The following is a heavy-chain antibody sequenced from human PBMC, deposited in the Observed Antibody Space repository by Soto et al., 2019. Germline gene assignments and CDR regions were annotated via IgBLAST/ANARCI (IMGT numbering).Heavy chain of an antibody. D-gene: IGHD3-22*01. Sequence: GGSLRLSCTTSGFTFNTYGMHWVRQAPGKGLEWVAIIRHDGSNKYYADSVKGRFTISRDNAKNTLYLQMNSLRAEDSAVYYCARDNSVIVVACPLLDNWGQGTLVTVSS. CDR3: ARDNSVIVVACPLLDN. CDR2: IRHDGSNK. CDR1: GFTFNTYG. V-gene: IGHV3-33*08. J-gene: IGHJ4*02.